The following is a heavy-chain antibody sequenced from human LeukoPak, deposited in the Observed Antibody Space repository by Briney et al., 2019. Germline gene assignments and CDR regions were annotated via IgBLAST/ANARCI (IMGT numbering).Heavy chain of an antibody. J-gene: IGHJ5*02. CDR2: IWYDGSNK. CDR3: AREGWFDP. V-gene: IGHV3-33*08. Sequence: GGSLRLSCAASGFSVSSNYMSWVRQAPGKGLEWVAVIWYDGSNKYYADSVKGRFTISRDNSKNTLYLQMNSLRAEDTAVYYCAREGWFDPWGQGTLVTVSS. CDR1: GFSVSSNY.